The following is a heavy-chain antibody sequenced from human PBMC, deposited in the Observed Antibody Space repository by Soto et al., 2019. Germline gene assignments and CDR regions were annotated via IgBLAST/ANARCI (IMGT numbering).Heavy chain of an antibody. CDR3: AREGSITMVRGVDDAFDI. V-gene: IGHV4-30-4*01. D-gene: IGHD3-10*01. CDR2: IYYSGST. J-gene: IGHJ3*02. CDR1: GGSISSGDYY. Sequence: LSLTCTVSGGSISSGDYYWSWIRQPPGKGLEWIGYIYYSGSTYYNPSLKSRVTISVDTSKNQFSLKLSSVTAADTAVYYCAREGSITMVRGVDDAFDIWGQGTMVTVSS.